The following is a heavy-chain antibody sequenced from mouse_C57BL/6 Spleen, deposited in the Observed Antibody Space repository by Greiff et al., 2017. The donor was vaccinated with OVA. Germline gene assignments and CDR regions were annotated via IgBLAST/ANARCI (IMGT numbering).Heavy chain of an antibody. V-gene: IGHV2-2*01. D-gene: IGHD3-3*01. CDR1: GFSLTSYG. Sequence: VQRVESGPGLVQPSQSLSIPCTVSGFSLTSYGVHWVRQSPGKGLEWLGVIWSGGSTDYNAAFISRLSISKDKSKSQVFFKMNSLQADDTAIYYCARGAGPAWFAYWGQGTLVTVSA. CDR2: IWSGGST. J-gene: IGHJ3*01. CDR3: ARGAGPAWFAY.